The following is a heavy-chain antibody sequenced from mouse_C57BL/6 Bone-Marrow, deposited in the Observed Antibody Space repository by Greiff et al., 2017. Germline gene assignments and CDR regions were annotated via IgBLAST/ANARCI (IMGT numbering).Heavy chain of an antibody. J-gene: IGHJ2*01. CDR2: ISSGGSYT. CDR1: GFTFSSYG. V-gene: IGHV5-6*02. CDR3: ARRPFFYY. Sequence: DVKLVESGGDLVKPGGSLKLSCAASGFTFSSYGMSWVRQTPDKRLEWVATISSGGSYTYYPDSVKGRFTISRDNAKNTLYLQMSSLKSEDTAMYYFARRPFFYYWGQGTTLTVSS.